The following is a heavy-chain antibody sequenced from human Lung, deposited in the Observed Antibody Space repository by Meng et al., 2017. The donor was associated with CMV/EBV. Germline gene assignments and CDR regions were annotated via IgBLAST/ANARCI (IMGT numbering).Heavy chain of an antibody. D-gene: IGHD2-2*01. Sequence: GGSLRLXCAVSGFTFSSHWMHWVRQAPGGGLVWVAHINSDGLRTNYADSVKGRFTISRDNAKDTLYLQVNSLRAEDTAVYYCARGGCSRTSCLDFWGQGNXVNGAS. CDR2: INSDGLRT. CDR1: GFTFSSHW. J-gene: IGHJ4*02. CDR3: ARGGCSRTSCLDF. V-gene: IGHV3-74*01.